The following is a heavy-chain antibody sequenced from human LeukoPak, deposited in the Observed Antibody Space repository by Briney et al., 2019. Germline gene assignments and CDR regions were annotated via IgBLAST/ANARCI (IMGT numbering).Heavy chain of an antibody. CDR2: INPNSGGT. CDR3: ARDQSGSYDY. V-gene: IGHV1-2*02. Sequence: APLKVSCKASGYTFTGYYMLWVRQAPGQGLEWMGWINPNSGGTNYAQKFQGRVTMTRDTSISTSYMELSRLRYDDTAVYSCARDQSGSYDYWGQGTLVTVSS. CDR1: GYTFTGYY. D-gene: IGHD1-26*01. J-gene: IGHJ4*02.